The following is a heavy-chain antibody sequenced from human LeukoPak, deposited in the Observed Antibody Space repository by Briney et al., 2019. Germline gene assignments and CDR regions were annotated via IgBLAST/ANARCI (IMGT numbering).Heavy chain of an antibody. CDR1: GFTFSDYY. D-gene: IGHD6-19*01. Sequence: PGGSLRLSCAASGFTFSDYYMSWIRQAPGKGLEWVSYISSSSSYTNYADSVKGRFTISRDNAKNSLYLQMNSLRAEDTAVYYCARGGLIAVAGRYFDYWGQGTLVTVSS. V-gene: IGHV3-11*05. CDR3: ARGGLIAVAGRYFDY. CDR2: ISSSSSYT. J-gene: IGHJ4*02.